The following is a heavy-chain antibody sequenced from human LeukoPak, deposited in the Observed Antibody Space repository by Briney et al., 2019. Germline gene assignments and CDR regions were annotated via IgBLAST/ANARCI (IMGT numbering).Heavy chain of an antibody. Sequence: GGSLRLSGAASGFTLSNYWMTWVRQAPGKGLEWVANINQDGSQKYYVDSVKGRFTISRDNAKNSLFLQLNSLRAEDTAVYYCASGTSTFGYWGQGTLVTVSS. CDR3: ASGTSTFGY. CDR1: GFTLSNYW. J-gene: IGHJ4*02. CDR2: INQDGSQK. D-gene: IGHD2/OR15-2a*01. V-gene: IGHV3-7*02.